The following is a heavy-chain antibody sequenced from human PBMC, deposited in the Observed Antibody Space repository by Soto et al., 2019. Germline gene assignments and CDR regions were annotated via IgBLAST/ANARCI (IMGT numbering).Heavy chain of an antibody. J-gene: IGHJ4*02. Sequence: QLQLQVSGPGLVKPSEPLSLTCTVSGGSISSSSYYWGWIRQPPGKGLEWIGRIYYSGRTYYNPSLNSRVTISGDTSKNHFCLKLSSVTAADTAVYYCARLEGWTMIVVVIDYWGQGTLVTVSS. V-gene: IGHV4-39*02. D-gene: IGHD3-22*01. CDR2: IYYSGRT. CDR1: GGSISSSSYY. CDR3: ARLEGWTMIVVVIDY.